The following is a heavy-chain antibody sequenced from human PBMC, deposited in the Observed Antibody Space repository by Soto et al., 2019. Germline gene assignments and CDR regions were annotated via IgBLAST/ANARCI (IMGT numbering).Heavy chain of an antibody. CDR3: SRGYYGQNYFDF. Sequence: SETLSLTCAVSGGSISSGGYSWNWIRQPPGKGLEWIGYIYHTGSTYYNPSLKSRVTISVDRFKNQFSLKLSSVTAADTAVYYCSRGYYGQNYFDFWGQGTLVTVSS. D-gene: IGHD3-10*01. CDR2: IYHTGST. V-gene: IGHV4-30-2*01. J-gene: IGHJ4*02. CDR1: GGSISSGGYS.